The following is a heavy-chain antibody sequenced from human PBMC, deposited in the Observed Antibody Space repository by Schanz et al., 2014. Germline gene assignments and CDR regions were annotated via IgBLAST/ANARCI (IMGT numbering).Heavy chain of an antibody. V-gene: IGHV3-23*01. D-gene: IGHD3-10*01. CDR1: GFTFSDYC. J-gene: IGHJ4*02. CDR2: ISGSGGST. Sequence: VHLLESGGGLVEPGGSLRLSCTASGFTFSDYCMSWVRQAPGKGLEWVSAISGSGGSTYYADSVKGRFTISRDNSNKTVDLQMNSLRAEDTALYYCVRDELLWFGEVLSLDYWGQGALVTVSS. CDR3: VRDELLWFGEVLSLDY.